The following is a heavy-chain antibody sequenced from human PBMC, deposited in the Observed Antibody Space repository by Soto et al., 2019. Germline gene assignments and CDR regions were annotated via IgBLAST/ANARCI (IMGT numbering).Heavy chain of an antibody. CDR2: IWYDGSNK. V-gene: IGHV3-33*01. Sequence: GGSLRLSCAASGLTFSSYGMHWVRQAPGKGLEWVAVIWYDGSNKYYADSVKGRFTISRDNSKNTLYLQMNSLRAEDTAVYYCARGKFDYCSSTSCLVYYYGMDVWGQGTTVTVSS. D-gene: IGHD2-2*01. CDR3: ARGKFDYCSSTSCLVYYYGMDV. CDR1: GLTFSSYG. J-gene: IGHJ6*02.